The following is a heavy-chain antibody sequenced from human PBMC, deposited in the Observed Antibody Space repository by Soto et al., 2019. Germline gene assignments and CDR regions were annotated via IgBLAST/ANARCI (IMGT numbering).Heavy chain of an antibody. Sequence: PGGSLRLSCAASGFTVSSNYMSWVRQAPGKGLEWVSVIYSGGSTYYADSVKGRFTIPRDNSKNTLYLQMNSLRAEDTAVYYCARDRRGYYDSSGFWGQGTTVTVSS. CDR2: IYSGGST. CDR3: ARDRRGYYDSSGF. D-gene: IGHD3-22*01. CDR1: GFTVSSNY. J-gene: IGHJ6*02. V-gene: IGHV3-53*01.